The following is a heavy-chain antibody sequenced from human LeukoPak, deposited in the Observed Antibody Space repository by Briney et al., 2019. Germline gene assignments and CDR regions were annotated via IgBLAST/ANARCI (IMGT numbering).Heavy chain of an antibody. D-gene: IGHD4-23*01. V-gene: IGHV3-21*01. CDR3: ARNYRGKGRRDFDY. J-gene: IGHJ4*02. CDR1: GFTFSSYW. CDR2: ISSSSSYI. Sequence: GGSLRLSCAASGFTFSSYWMSWVRQAPGKGLEWVSSISSSSSYIYYADSVKGRFTISRDNAKNSLYLQMNSLRAEDTAVYYCARNYRGKGRRDFDYWGQGTLVTVSS.